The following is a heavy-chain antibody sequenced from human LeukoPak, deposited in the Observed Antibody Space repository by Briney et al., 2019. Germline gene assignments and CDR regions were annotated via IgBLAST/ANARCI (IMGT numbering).Heavy chain of an antibody. Sequence: GGSLRLSCAASGLTFSNYGMHWVRQTPGKGLEWVAFIRFDGSNKYYADSVKGRFTISRDNSKNTLYLKMNSLRTEDSAVYYCAIREGGRPNWFDPWGQGTLVTVSS. CDR2: IRFDGSNK. V-gene: IGHV3-30*02. J-gene: IGHJ5*02. D-gene: IGHD1-26*01. CDR3: AIREGGRPNWFDP. CDR1: GLTFSNYG.